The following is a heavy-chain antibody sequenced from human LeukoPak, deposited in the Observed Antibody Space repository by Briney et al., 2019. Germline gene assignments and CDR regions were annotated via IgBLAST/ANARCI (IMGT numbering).Heavy chain of an antibody. D-gene: IGHD3-22*01. V-gene: IGHV3-48*01. CDR1: GFTLSSYS. J-gene: IGHJ4*02. CDR2: ISSSSSTI. Sequence: GGSLRLSCAASGFTLSSYSMNWVRQAPGKGLEWVSYISSSSSTIYYADSVKGRFTISRDNSKNTLYLQMNSLRAEDTAVYYCAREGYYYDSSGFLDYWGQGTLVTVSS. CDR3: AREGYYYDSSGFLDY.